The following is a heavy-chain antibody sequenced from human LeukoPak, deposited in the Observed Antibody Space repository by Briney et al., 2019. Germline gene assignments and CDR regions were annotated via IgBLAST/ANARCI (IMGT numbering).Heavy chain of an antibody. CDR2: ISGSSSSYI. Sequence: PGGSLRLSCAASGFTFSRYSMNWVRQAPGKGLEWVSSISGSSSSYIYYADSVKGRFTISRDNAKNSLYLQMNSLRAEDTAVYYCARGTASSSFPFDYWGQGTLVTVSS. J-gene: IGHJ4*02. CDR1: GFTFSRYS. CDR3: ARGTASSSFPFDY. D-gene: IGHD6-6*01. V-gene: IGHV3-21*01.